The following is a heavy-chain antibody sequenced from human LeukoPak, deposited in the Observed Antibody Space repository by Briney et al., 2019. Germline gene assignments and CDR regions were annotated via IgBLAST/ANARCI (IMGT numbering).Heavy chain of an antibody. J-gene: IGHJ4*02. CDR3: ARDDILTAAYFDL. CDR2: INTNTGNP. CDR1: GYTFTTYS. Sequence: GASVKVSCKASGYTFTTYSMNWVRQAPGQGLEWMGWINTNTGNPTYAQGFTGRFVFSLDTSVSTAYLQINNLKAEDTALYYCARDDILTAAYFDLWGQGTLVTVSS. D-gene: IGHD6-13*01. V-gene: IGHV7-4-1*02.